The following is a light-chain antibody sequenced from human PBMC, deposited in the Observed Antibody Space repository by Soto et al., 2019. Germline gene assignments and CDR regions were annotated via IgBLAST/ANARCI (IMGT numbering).Light chain of an antibody. CDR3: QQLNSYPRT. V-gene: IGKV1-9*01. CDR2: AAS. CDR1: QGISSY. Sequence: IQLTQSPSSLSASVGDRVTNTCRASQGISSYLAWYQQKPGKAPDLLIYAASTLQSGVPSRFSGSGSGTDFTLTISSLQPEDFATYYCQQLNSYPRTFGQGTKVEIK. J-gene: IGKJ1*01.